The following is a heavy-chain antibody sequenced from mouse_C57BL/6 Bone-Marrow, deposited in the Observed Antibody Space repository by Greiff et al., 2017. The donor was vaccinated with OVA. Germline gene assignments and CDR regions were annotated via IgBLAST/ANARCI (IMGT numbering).Heavy chain of an antibody. J-gene: IGHJ2*01. CDR3: ARRGYYGNYHY. Sequence: EVQGVESGGDLVKPGGSLKLSCAASGFTFSSYGMSWVRQTPDKRLEWVATISSGGSYTYYPDSVKGRFTISRDNAKNTLYLQMSSLKSEDTAMYYCARRGYYGNYHYWGQGTTLTVSS. CDR2: ISSGGSYT. CDR1: GFTFSSYG. D-gene: IGHD2-1*01. V-gene: IGHV5-6*01.